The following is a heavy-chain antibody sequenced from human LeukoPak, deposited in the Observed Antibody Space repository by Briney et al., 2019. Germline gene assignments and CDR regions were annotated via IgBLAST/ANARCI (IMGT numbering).Heavy chain of an antibody. CDR3: AKGQLWSGVAYFDN. CDR2: ISASGGNT. Sequence: GGSLRLSCAASGFTFSTFAMSWVRQAPGKGLEWVSLISASGGNTYYADSMKGRFTISRDNSKNTLYLQMSSLRAEDTAVYYCAKGQLWSGVAYFDNWGQGTPATVSS. V-gene: IGHV3-23*01. J-gene: IGHJ4*02. CDR1: GFTFSTFA. D-gene: IGHD3-10*01.